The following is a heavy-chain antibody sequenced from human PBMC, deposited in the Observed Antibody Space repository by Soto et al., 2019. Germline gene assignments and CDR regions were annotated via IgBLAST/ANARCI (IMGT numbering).Heavy chain of an antibody. CDR2: ISPSGSST. J-gene: IGHJ6*02. V-gene: IGHV3-23*01. Sequence: PGWYLRLSCAASGFTFSSYAMSWVRQAPGKGLEWVSTISPSGSSTYYADSVKGRFTISRDTPKNTLYLQMNSLRAEDTAVYSCEKQSVEAGTDFYYYGMDVWGQVPTLTDSS. CDR1: GFTFSSYA. CDR3: EKQSVEAGTDFYYYGMDV. D-gene: IGHD6-19*01.